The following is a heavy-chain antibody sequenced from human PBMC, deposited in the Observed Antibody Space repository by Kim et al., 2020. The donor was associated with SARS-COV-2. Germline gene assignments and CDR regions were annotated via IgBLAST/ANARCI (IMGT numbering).Heavy chain of an antibody. Sequence: YNPSHKSRVTIAVDTSKNQFSLKLSSVTAADTAVYYGARKGYGGQPFDYWGQGTLVTVSS. V-gene: IGHV4-34*01. CDR3: ARKGYGGQPFDY. J-gene: IGHJ4*02. D-gene: IGHD4-17*01.